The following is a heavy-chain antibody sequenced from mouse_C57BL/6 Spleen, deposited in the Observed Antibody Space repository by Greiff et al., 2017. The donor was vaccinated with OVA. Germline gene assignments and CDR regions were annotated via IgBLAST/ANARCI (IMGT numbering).Heavy chain of an antibody. V-gene: IGHV1-64*01. CDR1: GYTFTSYW. Sequence: QVQLQQPGAELVKPGASVKLSCKASGYTFTSYWMHWVKQRPGQGLEWIGMIHPNSGSTNYNEKFKSKATLTVDKSSSTAYMQLSSLTSEDSAVYYRSREDYHGSSPFAYWGQGTLVTVSA. D-gene: IGHD1-1*01. CDR2: IHPNSGST. CDR3: SREDYHGSSPFAY. J-gene: IGHJ3*01.